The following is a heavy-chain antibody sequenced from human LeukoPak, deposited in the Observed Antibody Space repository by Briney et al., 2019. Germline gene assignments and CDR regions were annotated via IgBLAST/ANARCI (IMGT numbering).Heavy chain of an antibody. Sequence: GASVKVSCKASGYTFTGYYMHWVRQAPGQGLEWMGWINPNSGGTNYAQKFQGRVTMTEDTSTDTAYMELSSLRSEDTAVYYCATDFFGRDGTAFWGQGTMVTVSS. CDR2: INPNSGGT. CDR1: GYTFTGYY. D-gene: IGHD5-24*01. J-gene: IGHJ3*01. V-gene: IGHV1-2*02. CDR3: ATDFFGRDGTAF.